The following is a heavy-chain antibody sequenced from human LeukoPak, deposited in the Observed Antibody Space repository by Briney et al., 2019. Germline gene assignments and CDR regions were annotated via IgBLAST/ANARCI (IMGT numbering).Heavy chain of an antibody. D-gene: IGHD7-27*01. CDR2: IKKDGSEK. CDR1: GFTFSSYW. CDR3: VRDLGRESIFDY. Sequence: GGSLRLSCAASGFTFSSYWMSWVRQAPGKGLEWVANIKKDGSEKYYVDSVKGRFTISRDNAKNSLFLQMNSLRAEDTAVYYCVRDLGRESIFDYWGQGTLVTVSS. V-gene: IGHV3-7*01. J-gene: IGHJ4*02.